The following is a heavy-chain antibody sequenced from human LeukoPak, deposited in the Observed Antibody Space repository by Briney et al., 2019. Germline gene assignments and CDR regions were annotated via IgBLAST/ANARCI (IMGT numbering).Heavy chain of an antibody. CDR1: GGSISSSSYY. CDR3: ARSELLWFGGVNSGFDY. V-gene: IGHV4-39*01. D-gene: IGHD3-10*01. Sequence: PSETLSLTCTVSGGSISSSSYYWGRIRQPPGKGLEWIGSIYYSGSTYYNPSLKSRVTISVATSKNQFSLKLSSVTAADTAVYYCARSELLWFGGVNSGFDYWGQGTLVTVSS. J-gene: IGHJ4*02. CDR2: IYYSGST.